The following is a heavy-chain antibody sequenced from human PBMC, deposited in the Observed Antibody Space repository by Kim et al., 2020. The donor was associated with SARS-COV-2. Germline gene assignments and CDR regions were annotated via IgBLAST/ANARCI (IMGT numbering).Heavy chain of an antibody. V-gene: IGHV1-18*01. J-gene: IGHJ4*02. CDR1: GFTSRHYG. CDR3: ATGFYYGSGSYAY. D-gene: IGHD3-10*01. Sequence: ASVKVSCKASGFTSRHYGITWVRQAPGQGLEWMGWIAGYNGNTYYTEKIRDRVTMTRDTSTTTAYMELRSLRSDDTAVYYCATGFYYGSGSYAYWGQGTL. CDR2: IAGYNGNT.